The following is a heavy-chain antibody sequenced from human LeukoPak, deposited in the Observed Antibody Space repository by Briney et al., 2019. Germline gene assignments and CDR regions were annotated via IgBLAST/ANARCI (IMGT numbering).Heavy chain of an antibody. CDR1: GFTFSSNW. J-gene: IGHJ4*02. CDR2: ISRNSTYI. Sequence: PGGSLRLSCAVSGFTFSSNWMNWVRQAPGKGLEWVASISRNSTYIHYADSVKGRFTISRDNARNSLFLQMNSLRAEDTAIYYCASDEGNYFDYWGQGTLVTVSS. CDR3: ASDEGNYFDY. V-gene: IGHV3-21*01.